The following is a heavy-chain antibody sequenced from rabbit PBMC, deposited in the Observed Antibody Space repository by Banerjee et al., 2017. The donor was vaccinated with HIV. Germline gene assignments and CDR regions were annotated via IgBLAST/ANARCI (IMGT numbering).Heavy chain of an antibody. Sequence: QEYLEESGGDLVKPEGSLTLTCTASGFSFSNKYVMCWVRQAPGKGLEWIACINTISGNTVYASWAKGRVTISKTSSTTVSLQMNSLTAADTATYFCAREFNLWGQGTLVTVS. CDR3: AREFNL. J-gene: IGHJ4*01. CDR1: GFSFSNKYV. V-gene: IGHV1S45*01. CDR2: INTISGNT.